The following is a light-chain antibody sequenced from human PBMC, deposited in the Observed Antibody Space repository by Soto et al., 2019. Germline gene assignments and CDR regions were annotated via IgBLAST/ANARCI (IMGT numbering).Light chain of an antibody. CDR3: GTWDSSLSAVV. J-gene: IGLJ2*01. CDR1: SSNIGNNY. CDR2: DNN. Sequence: QSVLTQPPSVSAAPGQKVTISCSGSSSNIGNNYVSWYQQLPGTAPKLLIYDNNKRPSGIPDRFSGSKSGTSATLGITGLQTGDEADYYCGTWDSSLSAVVFGVWTKLTFL. V-gene: IGLV1-51*01.